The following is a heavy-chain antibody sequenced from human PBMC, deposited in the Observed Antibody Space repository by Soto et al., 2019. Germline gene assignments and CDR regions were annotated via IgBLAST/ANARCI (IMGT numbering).Heavy chain of an antibody. CDR2: ISGSGGST. J-gene: IGHJ4*02. CDR1: GFTFSSYA. D-gene: IGHD3-9*01. Sequence: PGGSLRLSCAASGFTFSSYAMSWVRQAPGKGLEWVSAISGSGGSTSYADPVKGRFTISRDDSKNTAYLQMNSLKTEDTAVYLCTLYNILAGYRFAYWGRGSLVTVSS. V-gene: IGHV3-23*01. CDR3: TLYNILAGYRFAY.